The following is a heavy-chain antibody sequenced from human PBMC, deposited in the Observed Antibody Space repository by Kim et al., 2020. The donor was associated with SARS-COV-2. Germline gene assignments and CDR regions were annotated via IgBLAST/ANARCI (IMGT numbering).Heavy chain of an antibody. J-gene: IGHJ2*01. CDR2: ST. V-gene: IGHV3-43*01. CDR3: TKEKFRYVDF. Sequence: STFYADSGKGRFTISTYNSKNSLYLEMNSRRTEDNALYYCTKEKFRYVDFWGRGTLVTVSS.